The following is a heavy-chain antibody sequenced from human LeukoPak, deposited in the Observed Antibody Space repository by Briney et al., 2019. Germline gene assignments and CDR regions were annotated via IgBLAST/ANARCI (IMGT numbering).Heavy chain of an antibody. CDR3: AREGVSSGWFYYYYYMDV. V-gene: IGHV3-74*01. J-gene: IGHJ6*03. CDR1: GFTFSSYW. D-gene: IGHD6-19*01. Sequence: GGSLRLSCAASGFTFSSYWMHWVRQAPGKGLVWVSRINSDGSSTSYADSVKGRFTISRDNAKNTLYLQMNSLRAEDTAVYHCAREGVSSGWFYYYYYMDVWGKGTTVTISS. CDR2: INSDGSST.